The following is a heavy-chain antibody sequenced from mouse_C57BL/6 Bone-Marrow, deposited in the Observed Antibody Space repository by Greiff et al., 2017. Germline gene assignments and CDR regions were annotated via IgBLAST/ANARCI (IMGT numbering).Heavy chain of an antibody. CDR3: TRLGLFYWYFDV. D-gene: IGHD4-1*01. Sequence: EVQGVESGAELVRPGASVKLSCTASGFNIKDDYMHWVKQRPEQGLEWIGWIDPENGDTEYASKIPGKATITADTSSNTAYLQLSSLTSEDTAVYYCTRLGLFYWYFDVWGTGTTVTVSS. V-gene: IGHV14-4*01. CDR1: GFNIKDDY. J-gene: IGHJ1*03. CDR2: IDPENGDT.